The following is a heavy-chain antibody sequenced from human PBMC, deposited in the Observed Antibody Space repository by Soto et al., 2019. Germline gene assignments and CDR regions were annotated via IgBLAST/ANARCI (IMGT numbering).Heavy chain of an antibody. Sequence: SETLSLTCAVSGGSISSGGYSWSWIRQPPGKGLEWIGYIYHSGSTYYNPSLKSRVTISVDRSKNQFSLKLSSVTAADTAVYYCARASGIYCSGGSCHRNWFDPWGQGTLVTVSS. CDR2: IYHSGST. V-gene: IGHV4-30-2*01. CDR3: ARASGIYCSGGSCHRNWFDP. CDR1: GGSISSGGYS. J-gene: IGHJ5*02. D-gene: IGHD2-15*01.